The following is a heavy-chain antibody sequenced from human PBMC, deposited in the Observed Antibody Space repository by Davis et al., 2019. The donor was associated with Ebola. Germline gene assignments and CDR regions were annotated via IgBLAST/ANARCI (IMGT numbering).Heavy chain of an antibody. CDR3: ARPKYYYDSSGYYSY. CDR1: GGSISSYY. Sequence: MPSETLSLTCTVSGGSISSYYWSWIRQPPGKGLEWIGYIYYSGSTNYNPSLKSRVTISVDTSKNQFSLKLSSVTAADTAVYYCARPKYYYDSSGYYSYWGQGTLVTVSS. J-gene: IGHJ4*02. D-gene: IGHD3-22*01. V-gene: IGHV4-59*08. CDR2: IYYSGST.